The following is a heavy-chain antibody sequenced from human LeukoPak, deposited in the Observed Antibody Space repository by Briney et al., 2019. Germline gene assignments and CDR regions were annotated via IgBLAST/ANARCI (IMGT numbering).Heavy chain of an antibody. D-gene: IGHD1-14*01. V-gene: IGHV3-7*01. CDR2: IKEDGSEK. Sequence: GGSLRLSCAASGFTFSNAWMSWVRQAPGKGLEWVANIKEDGSEKYYVESMKGRFTISRDNVKNSLYLQINSLRAEDTAVYYCARDSFETDIDYWGQGTLVTVSS. CDR3: ARDSFETDIDY. J-gene: IGHJ4*02. CDR1: GFTFSNAW.